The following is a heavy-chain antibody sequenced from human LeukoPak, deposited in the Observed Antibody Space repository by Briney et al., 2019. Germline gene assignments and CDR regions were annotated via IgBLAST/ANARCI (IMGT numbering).Heavy chain of an antibody. CDR3: AKSPTLSSGSYRLDY. V-gene: IGHV3-33*06. J-gene: IGHJ4*02. Sequence: GRSLRLSCAASGFTFSSYGMHWVRQAPGKGLEWVAVIWYDGSNKYYADSVKGRFTISRDNSKNTLFLQMNSLRAEDTAVYYCAKSPTLSSGSYRLDYWGQGTLVTVSS. D-gene: IGHD1-26*01. CDR1: GFTFSSYG. CDR2: IWYDGSNK.